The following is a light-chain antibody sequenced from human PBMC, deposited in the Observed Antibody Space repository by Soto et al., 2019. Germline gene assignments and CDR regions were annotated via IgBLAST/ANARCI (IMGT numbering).Light chain of an antibody. J-gene: IGKJ2*01. CDR2: GAS. Sequence: EIVLTQSPGTLSLSPGERATLSCRASQSVSSSYLAWYQQKPGQAPRLLIYGASSSATGMPARFSGSGSGTDFTLTISRLEPEDFAVYYCQQYGSSPLYTFGQGTKLEIK. CDR1: QSVSSSY. V-gene: IGKV3-20*01. CDR3: QQYGSSPLYT.